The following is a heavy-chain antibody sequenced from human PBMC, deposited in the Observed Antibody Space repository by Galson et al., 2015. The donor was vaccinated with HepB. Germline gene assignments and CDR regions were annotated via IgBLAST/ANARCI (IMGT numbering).Heavy chain of an antibody. D-gene: IGHD1-26*01. CDR2: ISSAGTTH. CDR3: ARDAMGRGSGSYSAFDY. CDR1: GFVFENYG. Sequence: SLRLSCAASGFVFENYGVHWVRQAPGKGLEWVATISSAGTTHYYADSVKGRFTSSRDNSKNMLYLQMNSLGAEDTAVYYCARDAMGRGSGSYSAFDYWGQGTLVTVSS. V-gene: IGHV3-30*19. J-gene: IGHJ4*02.